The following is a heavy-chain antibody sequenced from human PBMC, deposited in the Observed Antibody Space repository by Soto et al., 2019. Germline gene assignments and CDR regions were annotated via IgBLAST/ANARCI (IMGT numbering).Heavy chain of an antibody. CDR1: GGFVSSGSYY. CDR3: ARVERGTTTTVVGAFDI. D-gene: IGHD4-4*01. CDR2: MSHSGGT. J-gene: IGHJ3*02. V-gene: IGHV4-34*01. Sequence: QVQLQQWGAGLLKPSETLSLTCAVYGGFVSSGSYYWSWIRQPPGKGLEWIGEMSHSGGTHFNPSLKSRVTISVDTSKNKFSLKMASVTAAYTALYYCARVERGTTTTVVGAFDIWGPGTMVTVSS.